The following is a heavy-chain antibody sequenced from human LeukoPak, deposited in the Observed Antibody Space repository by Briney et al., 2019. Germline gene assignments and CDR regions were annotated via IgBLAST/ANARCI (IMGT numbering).Heavy chain of an antibody. CDR3: ARLSSSSWYYFDY. J-gene: IGHJ4*02. CDR1: GGSISSSNW. D-gene: IGHD6-13*01. V-gene: IGHV4-4*02. Sequence: SETLSLTCAVSGGSISSSNWWSWVRQPPGKGLEWIGEIYHSGSTNYNPSLKSRVTISVDKSKNQFSLKLSSVTAADTAVYYCARLSSSSWYYFDYWGQGTLVTVSS. CDR2: IYHSGST.